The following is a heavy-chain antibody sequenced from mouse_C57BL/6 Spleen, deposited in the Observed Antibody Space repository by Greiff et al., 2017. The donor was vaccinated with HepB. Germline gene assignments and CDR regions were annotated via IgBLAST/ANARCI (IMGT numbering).Heavy chain of an antibody. CDR3: ARTARRKY. CDR1: GYSITSGYG. CDR2: ISYSGST. J-gene: IGHJ2*01. Sequence: EVKLEESGPGLVKPSQSLSLTCTVTGYSITSGYGWNWIRQFPGNKLEWMGYISYSGSTNYNPSLKSRISITRDTSKNQFYLQLNSVTTEDTATYYCARTARRKYWGQGTTLTVSS. V-gene: IGHV3-2*02. D-gene: IGHD1-2*01.